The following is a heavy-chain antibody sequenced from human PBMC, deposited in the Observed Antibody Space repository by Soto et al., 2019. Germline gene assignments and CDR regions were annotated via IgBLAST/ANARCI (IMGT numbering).Heavy chain of an antibody. CDR1: SGPDRSHN. J-gene: IGHJ6*02. D-gene: IGHD4-17*01. CDR3: VRQGIDYLHGLVDV. Sequence: HVQLQQSGPRLVKPSETLSLTCTVSSGPDRSHNWGWIRQPPGRGPEWIGYVYYTGDTAYNPSLRGRVTISADTSTNAISLSLNSVTAADPAVYYCVRQGIDYLHGLVDVWGQGTTVSVYS. CDR2: VYYTGDT. V-gene: IGHV4-59*08.